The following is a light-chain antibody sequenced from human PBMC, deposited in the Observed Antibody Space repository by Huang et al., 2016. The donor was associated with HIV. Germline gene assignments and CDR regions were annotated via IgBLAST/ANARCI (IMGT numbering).Light chain of an antibody. Sequence: IVMTQTPATLPVSPGGRATLSCRASQSVGGNMSWYQQKPGQAPSLIIDGSTTRAAGVPARFSGSVSGTDFTLTIYNLQSEDFAVYYCQQYNNWHLTFGGGTTV. V-gene: IGKV3-15*01. CDR3: QQYNNWHLT. CDR2: GST. J-gene: IGKJ4*01. CDR1: QSVGGN.